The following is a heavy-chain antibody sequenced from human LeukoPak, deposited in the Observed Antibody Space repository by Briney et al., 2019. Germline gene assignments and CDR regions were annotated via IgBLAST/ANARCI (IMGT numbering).Heavy chain of an antibody. V-gene: IGHV1-3*01. J-gene: IGHJ4*02. CDR2: INAGNGNT. CDR1: GYTFTKYV. D-gene: IGHD2-21*01. Sequence: ASVKVSCKASGYTFTKYVVHWVRQAPGQRPEWMGWINAGNGNTKYSQNFQDRVTITRDTSANTAYMELSSLTSEDTALYYCARDDCGDTCYPGGYWGQGTLVTVSS. CDR3: ARDDCGDTCYPGGY.